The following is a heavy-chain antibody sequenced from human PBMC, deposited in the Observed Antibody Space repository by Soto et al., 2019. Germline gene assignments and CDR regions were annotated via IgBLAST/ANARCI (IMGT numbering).Heavy chain of an antibody. Sequence: GGSLRLSCAASGFTFSSYAMNWVRRAPGKGLEWVSVISGSDGSTYYADSVKGRFTISRDNSKNSLFLQMSSLRAEDTAVYYCARATAVTYLRNTRFFQHWGQGTLVTVSS. CDR2: ISGSDGST. CDR3: ARATAVTYLRNTRFFQH. CDR1: GFTFSSYA. J-gene: IGHJ1*01. D-gene: IGHD4-17*01. V-gene: IGHV3-23*01.